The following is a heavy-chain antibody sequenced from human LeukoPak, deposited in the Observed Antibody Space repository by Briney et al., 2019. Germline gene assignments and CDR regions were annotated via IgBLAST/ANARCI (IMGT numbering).Heavy chain of an antibody. V-gene: IGHV3-33*05. CDR2: ITNDGNYE. D-gene: IGHD7-27*01. Sequence: PGGSLRLSCAASGFTFSTYGMHWVRQAPDKGLEWVAVITNDGNYEKYADAVRGRFTISRDNSKNTLYLQMNSLSAEDTAVYYCARDSITGDNSLDFWGRGTLDTVSS. CDR1: GFTFSTYG. CDR3: ARDSITGDNSLDF. J-gene: IGHJ4*02.